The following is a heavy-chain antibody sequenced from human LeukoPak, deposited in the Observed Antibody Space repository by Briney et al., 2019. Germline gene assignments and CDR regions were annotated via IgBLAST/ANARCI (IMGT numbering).Heavy chain of an antibody. V-gene: IGHV3-48*02. CDR3: ARGHSSGWSTFDY. Sequence: SVEGRFSISRDNAKNSLYLRMNSLRDEDTAVYYCARGHSSGWSTFDYWGQGTLVTVSS. D-gene: IGHD6-19*01. J-gene: IGHJ4*02.